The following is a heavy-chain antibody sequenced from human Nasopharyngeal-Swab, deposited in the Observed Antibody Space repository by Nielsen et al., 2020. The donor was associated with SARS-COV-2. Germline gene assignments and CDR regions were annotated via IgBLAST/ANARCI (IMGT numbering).Heavy chain of an antibody. D-gene: IGHD3-22*01. Sequence: WIRQPPGKGLERVSSISSSSSYIYYADSVKGRFTISRDNAKNSLYLQMNSLRAEDTAVYYCAREGAYYYDSSGYLPLDYWGQGTLVTVSS. J-gene: IGHJ4*02. CDR2: ISSSSSYI. CDR3: AREGAYYYDSSGYLPLDY. V-gene: IGHV3-21*01.